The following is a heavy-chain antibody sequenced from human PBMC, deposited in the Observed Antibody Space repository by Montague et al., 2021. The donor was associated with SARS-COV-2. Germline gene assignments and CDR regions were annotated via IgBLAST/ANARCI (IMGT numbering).Heavy chain of an antibody. CDR1: GFRFVEYY. CDR3: ARHNMQFFDF. D-gene: IGHD1-1*01. V-gene: IGHV3-7*01. Sequence: SLRLSCAASGFRFVEYYLTWDRQAPVKGQELVAHITPGGRENYSVESVKGRLTISRDNAKNSLFLQMNSLRAEDTAVYYCARHNMQFFDFWGQGTLVTVSS. CDR2: ITPGGREN. J-gene: IGHJ4*02.